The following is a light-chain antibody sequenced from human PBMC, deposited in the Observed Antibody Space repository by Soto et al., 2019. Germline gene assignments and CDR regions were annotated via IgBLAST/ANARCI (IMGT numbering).Light chain of an antibody. V-gene: IGLV2-14*03. CDR1: SSDVGGSNY. J-gene: IGLJ2*01. Sequence: QSALTQPASVSGSPGQSITISCTGTSSDVGGSNYVSWYQQHPGKAPKLMIYDVNNRPSGISNRFSGSKSGNTASLTISGLQAEDEADYYCISYRSGSTLVFGGGTQLTVL. CDR3: ISYRSGSTLV. CDR2: DVN.